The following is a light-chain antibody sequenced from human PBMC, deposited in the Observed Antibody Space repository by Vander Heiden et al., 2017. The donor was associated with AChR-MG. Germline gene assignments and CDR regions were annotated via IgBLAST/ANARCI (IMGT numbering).Light chain of an antibody. V-gene: IGKV1-27*01. CDR1: QGISNY. CDR3: QKYNSAPMT. Sequence: DIQMTQSPSSLSASVGDRVTITCRASQGISNYLAWYQQKPGKVPKLLIYAASTLQSGVPSRFSGSGSGTDFTLTISSLQPEDVATYYCQKYNSAPMTSGQAPKVEIK. CDR2: AAS. J-gene: IGKJ1*01.